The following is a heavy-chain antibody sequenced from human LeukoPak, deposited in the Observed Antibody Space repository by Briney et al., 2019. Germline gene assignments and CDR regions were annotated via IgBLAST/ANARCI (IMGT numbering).Heavy chain of an antibody. V-gene: IGHV1-69*06. CDR1: GGTFNSYA. J-gene: IGHJ4*02. Sequence: ASVKVSCKASGGTFNSYAISWVRQAPGQGLEWMGGIIPIFGTANYAQKFQGRVTITADKSTTTAYMELSGLRSEDTALYYCARDRSVCSGGSCSTSPFDSWGQGTLVTVSS. CDR2: IIPIFGTA. D-gene: IGHD2-15*01. CDR3: ARDRSVCSGGSCSTSPFDS.